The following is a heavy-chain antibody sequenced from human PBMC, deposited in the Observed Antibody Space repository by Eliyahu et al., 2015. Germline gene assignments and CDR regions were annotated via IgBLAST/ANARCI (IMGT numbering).Heavy chain of an antibody. CDR1: GFTVSXXY. J-gene: IGHJ4*02. Sequence: EVQLVESGGGLVQPGGSLXLSCAASGFTVSXXYXSWVRXAPGKGLEWVSVIYSGGSTYYADSVKGRFTISRDNSKNTLYLQMNSLRAEDTAVYYCARGPPDHYDFWSGYXHFDYWGQGTLVTVSS. D-gene: IGHD3-3*01. CDR3: ARGPPDHYDFWSGYXHFDY. V-gene: IGHV3-66*01. CDR2: IYSGGST.